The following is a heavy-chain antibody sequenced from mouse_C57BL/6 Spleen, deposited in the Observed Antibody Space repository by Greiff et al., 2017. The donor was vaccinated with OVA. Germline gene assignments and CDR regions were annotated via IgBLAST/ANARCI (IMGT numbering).Heavy chain of an antibody. CDR3: TRTTVVGGYYFDY. J-gene: IGHJ2*01. CDR1: GYTFTDYE. CDR2: IDPETGGT. D-gene: IGHD1-1*01. V-gene: IGHV1-15*01. Sequence: VQLQQSGAELVRPGASVTLSCKASGYTFTDYEMHWVKQTPVHGLEWIGAIDPETGGTAYNQKFKGKAILTADKSSSTAYMELRSLTSEDSAVYYCTRTTVVGGYYFDYWGQGTTLTVSS.